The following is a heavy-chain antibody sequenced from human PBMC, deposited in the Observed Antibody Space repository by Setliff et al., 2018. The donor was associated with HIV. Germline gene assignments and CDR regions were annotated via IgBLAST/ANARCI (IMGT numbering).Heavy chain of an antibody. CDR1: GFTFSSYA. CDR3: ASSSQVVMSFDI. V-gene: IGHV3-30-3*01. J-gene: IGHJ3*02. Sequence: GGSLRLSCAASGFTFSSYAMHWVRRAPGKGLEWVAVISYDGSNKYYADSVKGRFTISRDNSKNTLYLQMNSLRAEDTAVYYCASSSQVVMSFDIWGQGTMVTVSS. CDR2: ISYDGSNK. D-gene: IGHD3-22*01.